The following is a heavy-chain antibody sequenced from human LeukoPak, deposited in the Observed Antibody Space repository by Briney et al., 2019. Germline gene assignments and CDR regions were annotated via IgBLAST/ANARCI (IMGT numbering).Heavy chain of an antibody. CDR1: GLTFTSYA. Sequence: PGGSLRLSCAASGLTFTSYAMSWVRQAPGKGLEWVSRITGSGDSTYYADSVKGRFTISRDNSKNTVYLQINSLRAEDTATYYCAKDRTGYEDYWGQGTLVTVAS. CDR2: ITGSGDST. V-gene: IGHV3-23*01. J-gene: IGHJ4*02. CDR3: AKDRTGYEDY. D-gene: IGHD5-12*01.